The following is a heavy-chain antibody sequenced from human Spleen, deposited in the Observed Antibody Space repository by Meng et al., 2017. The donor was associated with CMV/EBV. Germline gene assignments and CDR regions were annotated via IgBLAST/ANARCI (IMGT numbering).Heavy chain of an antibody. V-gene: IGHV3-23*03. Sequence: TSGFTFSNFAMRWVRQAPGKGLECVSVIYGGGSSTCYADSVKGRFTISRDNSKNTLYLQMNSLRAEDTAVYYCAKDSRSGYYTSQDYWGQGTLVTVSS. CDR3: AKDSRSGYYTSQDY. D-gene: IGHD3-3*01. J-gene: IGHJ4*02. CDR1: GFTFSNFA. CDR2: IYGGGSST.